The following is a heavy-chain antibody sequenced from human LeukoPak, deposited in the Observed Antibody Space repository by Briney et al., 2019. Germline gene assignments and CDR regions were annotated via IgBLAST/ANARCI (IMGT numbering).Heavy chain of an antibody. CDR2: INSGGST. J-gene: IGHJ4*02. D-gene: IGHD3-16*01. CDR3: AKQMSTVTFTPFDY. V-gene: IGHV3-23*01. Sequence: GGSLRLSCAASGFPFSTYAMSWVRQAPGKGLEWVSAINSGGSTYYVDSVKGRFTISRDNSKNTLYLQMNSLRADDTAVYYCAKQMSTVTFTPFDYWGQGTLVTVSS. CDR1: GFPFSTYA.